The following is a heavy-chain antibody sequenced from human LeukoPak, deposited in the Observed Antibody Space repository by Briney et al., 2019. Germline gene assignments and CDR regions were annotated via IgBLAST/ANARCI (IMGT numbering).Heavy chain of an antibody. CDR1: GFTFSSYW. J-gene: IGHJ4*02. V-gene: IGHV3-74*01. CDR3: ARNDGDYYFDY. Sequence: PGGSLRLSCAASGFTFSSYWMHWDRQAPGKGLVWVSRINSDGSSTSYADSVKGRFTISRDNAKNTLYLQMNSLRAEDTAVYYCARNDGDYYFDYWGQGTLVTVSS. CDR2: INSDGSST. D-gene: IGHD4-17*01.